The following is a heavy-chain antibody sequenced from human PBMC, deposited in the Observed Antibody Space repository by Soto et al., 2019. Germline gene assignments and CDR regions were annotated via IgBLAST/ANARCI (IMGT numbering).Heavy chain of an antibody. V-gene: IGHV3-30*18. CDR3: VKDMDRYRSGSYPPYFDY. J-gene: IGHJ4*02. CDR1: GFIFSIYG. CDR2: ISYDGSNK. D-gene: IGHD1-26*01. Sequence: PGGSLRLSCVASGFIFSIYGMHWVRQAPGKGLEWVAVISYDGSNKYYVDSVKGRFAIPRDNSRNTLFLQMNSLRAEDTAVYYCVKDMDRYRSGSYPPYFDYWGQGTLVTVSS.